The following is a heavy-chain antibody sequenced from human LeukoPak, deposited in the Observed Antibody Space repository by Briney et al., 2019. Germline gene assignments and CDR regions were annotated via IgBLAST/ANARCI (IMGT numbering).Heavy chain of an antibody. V-gene: IGHV3-30*18. CDR3: AKGGIVGAYYFDY. CDR1: GFTFSSYG. J-gene: IGHJ4*02. Sequence: PGGSLRLSCAASGFTFSSYGMHWVRQAPGKGLGWVAVISYDGSNKYYADSVKGRFTISRDNSKNTLYLQMNSLRAEDTAVYYCAKGGIVGAYYFDYWGQGTLVTVSS. CDR2: ISYDGSNK. D-gene: IGHD1-26*01.